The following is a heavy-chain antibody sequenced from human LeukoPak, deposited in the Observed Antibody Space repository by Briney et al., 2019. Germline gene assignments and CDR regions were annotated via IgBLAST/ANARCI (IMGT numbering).Heavy chain of an antibody. J-gene: IGHJ4*02. CDR2: IYSGGST. V-gene: IGHV3-53*01. CDR1: GFTFSNAW. Sequence: GGSLRLSCAASGFTFSNAWMNWVRQAPGKGLEWVSVIYSGGSTYYADSVKGRFTISRDNSKNTLYLQMNSLRAEDTAVYYCARDHYFDYWGQGTLVTVSS. CDR3: ARDHYFDY.